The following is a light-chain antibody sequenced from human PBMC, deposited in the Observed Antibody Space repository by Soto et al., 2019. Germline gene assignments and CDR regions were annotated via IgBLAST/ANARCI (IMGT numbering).Light chain of an antibody. CDR3: QSYDNSLSGSWV. V-gene: IGLV1-40*01. J-gene: IGLJ3*02. CDR2: GNS. CDR1: SSNIGAGYD. Sequence: QSVLTQPPSVSGAPGQRVTIPCTGSSSNIGAGYDVHWYQQLPGTAPKLLMYGNSNRPSGVPDRFSGSKSGTSASLAITGLQAEDEADYYCQSYDNSLSGSWVFGGGTKLTVL.